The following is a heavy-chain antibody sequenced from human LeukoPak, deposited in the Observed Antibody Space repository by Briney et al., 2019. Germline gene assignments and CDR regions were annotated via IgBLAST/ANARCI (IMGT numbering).Heavy chain of an antibody. CDR1: GFTFSSYA. J-gene: IGHJ4*02. CDR3: ARNFYGDYENYFDY. Sequence: GGSLRLSCAASGFTFSSYAMHWVRQAPGKGLEWVAVISYDGSNKYYADSAKGRFTISRDNSKNTLYLQMNSLRAEDTAVFYCARNFYGDYENYFDYWGQGTLVTVSS. D-gene: IGHD4-17*01. CDR2: ISYDGSNK. V-gene: IGHV3-30-3*01.